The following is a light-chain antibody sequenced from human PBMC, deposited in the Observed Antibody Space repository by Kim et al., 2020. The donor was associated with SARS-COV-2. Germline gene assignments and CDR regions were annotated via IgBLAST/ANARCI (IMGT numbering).Light chain of an antibody. J-gene: IGKJ4*01. CDR3: QKYYSAPLT. CDR2: AAS. V-gene: IGKV4-1*01. Sequence: ATITDTGNQSVLSRSDNISYLDWYQRKPGQPPKMLIYAASTRETGVPARFSGSGSGTEFTLTISSLQTEDVAIYYCQKYYSAPLTFGGGTKVDIK. CDR1: QSVLSRSDNISY.